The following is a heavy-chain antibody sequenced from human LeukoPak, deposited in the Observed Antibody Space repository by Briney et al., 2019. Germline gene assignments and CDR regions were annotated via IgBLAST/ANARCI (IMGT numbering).Heavy chain of an antibody. CDR3: ARDVLAAAFDY. Sequence: GGSLRLSCGASGFTFSSYGMHWVRQAPGKGLEWVSYISSSSSTIYYADSVKGRFTISRDNAKNSLYLQMNSLRAEDTAVYYCARDVLAAAFDYWGQGTLVTVSS. CDR2: ISSSSSTI. V-gene: IGHV3-48*01. CDR1: GFTFSSYG. D-gene: IGHD6-13*01. J-gene: IGHJ4*02.